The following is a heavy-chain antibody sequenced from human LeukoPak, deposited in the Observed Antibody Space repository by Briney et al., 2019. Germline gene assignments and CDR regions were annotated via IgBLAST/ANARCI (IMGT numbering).Heavy chain of an antibody. CDR3: ATDCSSTSCYLYFQH. Sequence: GGSLRLSCAASGFTFSSYSMNWVRQAPGKGLEWVSSISSSSSYIYYADSVKGRFTISRDNAKNSLYLQMNSLRAEDTAVYYCATDCSSTSCYLYFQHWGQGTLVTVSS. J-gene: IGHJ1*01. D-gene: IGHD2-2*01. CDR2: ISSSSSYI. CDR1: GFTFSSYS. V-gene: IGHV3-21*01.